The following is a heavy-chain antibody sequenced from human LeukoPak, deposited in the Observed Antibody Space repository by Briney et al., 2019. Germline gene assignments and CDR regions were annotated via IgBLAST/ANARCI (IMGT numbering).Heavy chain of an antibody. CDR3: AKSVAAAGTDY. CDR1: GFTFSRYA. CDR2: ISYDGSNK. Sequence: GGSLRLSCAASGFTFSRYAMHWVRQAPGKGLEWVAVISYDGSNKYYADSVKGRFTISRDNSKNTLYLQMNSLRAEDTAVYYCAKSVAAAGTDYWGQGTLVTVSS. V-gene: IGHV3-30-3*02. D-gene: IGHD6-13*01. J-gene: IGHJ4*02.